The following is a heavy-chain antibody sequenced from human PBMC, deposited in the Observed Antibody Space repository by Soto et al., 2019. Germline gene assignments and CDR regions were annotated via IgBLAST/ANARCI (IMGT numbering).Heavy chain of an antibody. CDR2: IIPILGIA. Sequence: QVQLVQSGAEVKKPGSSVKVSCKASGGTFSSYTISWVRQAPGQGLEWMGRIIPILGIANYAQKFQGRVTITADKSTSTAYMELSSLRSEDTAVYYCARGARDSSGYAYDYWGQGTLVTVSS. CDR1: GGTFSSYT. D-gene: IGHD3-22*01. J-gene: IGHJ4*02. CDR3: ARGARDSSGYAYDY. V-gene: IGHV1-69*02.